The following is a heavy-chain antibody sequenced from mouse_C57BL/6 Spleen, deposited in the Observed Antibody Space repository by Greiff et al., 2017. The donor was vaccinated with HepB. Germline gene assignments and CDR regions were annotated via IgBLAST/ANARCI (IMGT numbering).Heavy chain of an antibody. J-gene: IGHJ4*01. CDR2: INPSSGYT. Sequence: VQLQQSGAELAKPGASVKLSCKASGYTFTSYWMHWVKQRPGQGLEWIGYINPSSGYTKYNQKFKDKATLTADKSSSTAYMQLSSLTYEDSAVYYCARWMITTYYAMDYWGQGTSVTVSS. CDR3: ARWMITTYYAMDY. V-gene: IGHV1-7*01. CDR1: GYTFTSYW. D-gene: IGHD2-4*01.